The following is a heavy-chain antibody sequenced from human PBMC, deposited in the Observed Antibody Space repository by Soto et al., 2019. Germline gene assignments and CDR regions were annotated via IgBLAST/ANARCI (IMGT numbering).Heavy chain of an antibody. D-gene: IGHD3-9*01. J-gene: IGHJ5*02. V-gene: IGHV3-23*01. Sequence: GGSLRLSCAASGFTFSSYAMSWVRHAPGKGLEWVSAISGSGGSTYYEDSVKGRSTISRDTSKNTLYLQMNSLRAEDTAVYYCAKYNLIYDILTGYTTYNWFDPWGQGTLVTVSS. CDR2: ISGSGGST. CDR3: AKYNLIYDILTGYTTYNWFDP. CDR1: GFTFSSYA.